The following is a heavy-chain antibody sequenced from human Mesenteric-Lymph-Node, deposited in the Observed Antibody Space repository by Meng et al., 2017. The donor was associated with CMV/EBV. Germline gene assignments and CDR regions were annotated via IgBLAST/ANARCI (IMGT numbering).Heavy chain of an antibody. J-gene: IGHJ4*02. CDR1: GFSFSTSH. CDR2: IWYDETEK. V-gene: IGHV3-33*01. CDR3: ARNYGDYCDY. Sequence: GESLKISCTASGFSFSTSHMHWVRQAPGKGLEWVAYIWYDETEKSSADSVRGRFTVSRDNAKNTLYLQMNSLRAEDTAVYYCARNYGDYCDYWGQGTLVTVSS. D-gene: IGHD4-17*01.